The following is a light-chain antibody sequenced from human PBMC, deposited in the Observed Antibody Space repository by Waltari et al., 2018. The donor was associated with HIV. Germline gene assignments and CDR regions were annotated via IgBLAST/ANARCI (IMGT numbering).Light chain of an antibody. CDR2: DVS. CDR1: SSDVGGYNY. V-gene: IGLV2-14*01. J-gene: IGLJ2*01. Sequence: QSALTQPASVSGSTGQSITISCTGTSSDVGGYNYVSWYQQHPGKAPKLMIYDVSKRPSGVSNRFSGSKSGNTASLTISGLQAEDEADYYCSSYTSSSTGVFGGGTKLTVL. CDR3: SSYTSSSTGV.